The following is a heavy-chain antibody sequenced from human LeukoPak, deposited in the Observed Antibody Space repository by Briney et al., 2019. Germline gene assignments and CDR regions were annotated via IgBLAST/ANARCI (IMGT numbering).Heavy chain of an antibody. Sequence: ASVKVSCKASGYTFTSYGISWVRQAPGQGLEWMGWISAYNGNTSYAQKLQGRVTMTTDTSTSTAYMELRSLRSDDTAVYYCARDPNSNPPPYYYYYYGMDVWGQGTTVTVSS. V-gene: IGHV1-18*01. CDR2: ISAYNGNT. D-gene: IGHD2/OR15-2a*01. J-gene: IGHJ6*02. CDR3: ARDPNSNPPPYYYYYYGMDV. CDR1: GYTFTSYG.